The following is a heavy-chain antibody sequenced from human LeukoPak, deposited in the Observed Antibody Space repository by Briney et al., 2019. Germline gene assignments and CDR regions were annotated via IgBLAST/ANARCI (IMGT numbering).Heavy chain of an antibody. Sequence: PGRSLRLSCAASGFTFHDYDMSWVRQSPGKALECVAGINWNGDRTGYADSVKGRFTISRDNAKKSLYLQMNSLRAEDTALYYCARRDYYGSGSPDFWGQGTLVTVSS. V-gene: IGHV3-20*04. CDR2: INWNGDRT. D-gene: IGHD3-10*01. J-gene: IGHJ4*02. CDR1: GFTFHDYD. CDR3: ARRDYYGSGSPDF.